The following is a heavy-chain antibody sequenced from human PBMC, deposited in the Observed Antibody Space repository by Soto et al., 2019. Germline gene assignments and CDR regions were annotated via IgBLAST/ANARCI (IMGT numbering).Heavy chain of an antibody. CDR2: IDYSGTT. J-gene: IGHJ4*02. V-gene: IGHV4-39*01. D-gene: IGHD3-10*01. CDR1: GGSISSSSYY. Sequence: QLQLQESGPGLVKPSETLSLTCTVSGGSISSSSYYWGWIRQPPGKGLEWIGGIDYSGTTYYKSSLKSRVTISVDTSKNQFSLKVNSVTAADTAVYYCARLSYRSRSNYGTHFDYWGQGTLVTVSS. CDR3: ARLSYRSRSNYGTHFDY.